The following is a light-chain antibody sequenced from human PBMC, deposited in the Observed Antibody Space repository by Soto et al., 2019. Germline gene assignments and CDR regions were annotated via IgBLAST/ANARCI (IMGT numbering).Light chain of an antibody. Sequence: ETVLTQSPGTLSLSPGERATLFCRASQSVSSSYLAWYQQKPGQAPSLRIFGASSRATGIPDRFSGSGSGTEFTLTISRREPEDFAVYYCQQHGSSPPSWTFGQGTKVEIK. V-gene: IGKV3-20*01. CDR1: QSVSSSY. J-gene: IGKJ1*01. CDR2: GAS. CDR3: QQHGSSPPSWT.